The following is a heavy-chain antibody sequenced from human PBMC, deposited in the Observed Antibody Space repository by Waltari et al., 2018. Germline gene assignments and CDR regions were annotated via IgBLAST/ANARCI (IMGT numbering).Heavy chain of an antibody. CDR1: GYSISSGYY. J-gene: IGHJ4*02. Sequence: QVQLQESGPGLVKPSETLSLTCVVSGYSISSGYYWGWIRQPPGKGLERIGSIYHSGSTSYNPSLKIRVTMSIDTSRNQFSLKLTSVTAADTAVYYCARHGTRITMTSSFHYWGQGTLVTVSS. CDR2: IYHSGST. D-gene: IGHD3-3*01. CDR3: ARHGTRITMTSSFHY. V-gene: IGHV4-38-2*01.